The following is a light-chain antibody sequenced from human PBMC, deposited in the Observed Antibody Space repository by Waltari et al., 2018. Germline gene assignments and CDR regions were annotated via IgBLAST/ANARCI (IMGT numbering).Light chain of an antibody. J-gene: IGLJ2*01. CDR2: DVN. CDR3: TSYSRNDILL. Sequence: QSALTQPASVSGSPGPSITISCTGSSSAVGIYNYVSWYQQHPGKVPKLVIYDVNDRPSGVPSRFSGSKSGSTASLTISGLQPVDEADYYCTSYSRNDILLFGGGTKLTVL. V-gene: IGLV2-14*03. CDR1: SSAVGIYNY.